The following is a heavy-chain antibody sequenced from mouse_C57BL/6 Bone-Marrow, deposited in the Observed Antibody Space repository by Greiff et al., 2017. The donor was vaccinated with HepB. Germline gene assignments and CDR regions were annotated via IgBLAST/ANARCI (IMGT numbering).Heavy chain of an antibody. D-gene: IGHD1-1*01. V-gene: IGHV3-6*01. CDR1: GYSITSGYY. J-gene: IGHJ3*01. CDR3: AREGLRSSAWFAY. Sequence: VQLQQSGPGLVKPSQSLSLTCSVTGYSITSGYYWNWIRQFPGNKLEWMGYISYDGSNNYNPSLKNRISITRDTSKNQFFLKLNSVTTEDTATYYCAREGLRSSAWFAYWGQGTLVTVSA. CDR2: ISYDGSN.